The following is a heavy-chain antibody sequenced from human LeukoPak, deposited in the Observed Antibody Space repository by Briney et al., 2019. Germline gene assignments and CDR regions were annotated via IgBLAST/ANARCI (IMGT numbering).Heavy chain of an antibody. CDR3: AKERRITMAGTVDYFDY. CDR2: ISGSGGNT. D-gene: IGHD6-19*01. J-gene: IGHJ4*02. CDR1: GFTFNSYA. Sequence: PGGSLRLSCAASGFTFNSYAMSWVRQAPGKGLEWVSSISGSGGNTYYADSVKGRFTTSRDNSKNTLYLQMNSLRAADTAVYYCAKERRITMAGTVDYFDYWGQGTLVTVSS. V-gene: IGHV3-23*01.